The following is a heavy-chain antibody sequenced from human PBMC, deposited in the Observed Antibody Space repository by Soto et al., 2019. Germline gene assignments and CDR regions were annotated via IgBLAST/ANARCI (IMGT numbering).Heavy chain of an antibody. V-gene: IGHV3-30-3*01. CDR3: AILPGYSGYDPFDY. J-gene: IGHJ4*02. CDR1: GFTFSSYA. D-gene: IGHD5-12*01. Sequence: PGGSLRLSCAASGFTFSSYAMHWVRQAPGKGLEWVAVISYDGSNKYYADSVKGRFTISRDNSKNTLYLQMNSLRAEDTAVYYCAILPGYSGYDPFDYWGRGTLVTVSS. CDR2: ISYDGSNK.